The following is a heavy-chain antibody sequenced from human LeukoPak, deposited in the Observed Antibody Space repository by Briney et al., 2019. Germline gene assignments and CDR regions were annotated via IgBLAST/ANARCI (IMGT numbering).Heavy chain of an antibody. Sequence: VASVKVSCKASGGTFSSYAISWVRQAPGQGLEWMGGIIPIFGTANYAQKFQGRVTITVDESTSTAYMELSSLRSEDTAVYSCARGRASSWYWKGNWFDPWGQGTLVTVSS. CDR3: ARGRASSWYWKGNWFDP. D-gene: IGHD6-13*01. CDR2: IIPIFGTA. CDR1: GGTFSSYA. J-gene: IGHJ5*02. V-gene: IGHV1-69*01.